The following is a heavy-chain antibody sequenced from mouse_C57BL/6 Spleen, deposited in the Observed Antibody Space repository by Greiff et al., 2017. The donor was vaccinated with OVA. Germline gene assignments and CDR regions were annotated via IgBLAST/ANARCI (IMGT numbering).Heavy chain of an antibody. Sequence: VQLQQPGAELVRPGSSVKLSCKASGYTFTSYWMHWVKQRPIQGLEWIGNIDPSDSETHYNQKFKDKATLTVDKSSSTAYMQLSSLTSEDSAVYYCARRTTVYAMDYWGQGTSVTVSS. CDR2: IDPSDSET. V-gene: IGHV1-52*01. D-gene: IGHD1-1*01. CDR1: GYTFTSYW. J-gene: IGHJ4*01. CDR3: ARRTTVYAMDY.